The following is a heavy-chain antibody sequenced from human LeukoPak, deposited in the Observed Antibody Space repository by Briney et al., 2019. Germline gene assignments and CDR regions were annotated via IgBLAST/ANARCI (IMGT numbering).Heavy chain of an antibody. CDR2: IKQDGSEK. CDR3: ARYCGGDCYGLDV. Sequence: GGSLKLSCIASGFSISSYWMSWVRQAPGKGLEWVANIKQDGSEKDYVDSVKGRFTISRDNAKNSLHLQMNSLRAEDTALYYCARYCGGDCYGLDVWGQGTTVTVSS. J-gene: IGHJ6*02. CDR1: GFSISSYW. V-gene: IGHV3-7*01. D-gene: IGHD2-21*01.